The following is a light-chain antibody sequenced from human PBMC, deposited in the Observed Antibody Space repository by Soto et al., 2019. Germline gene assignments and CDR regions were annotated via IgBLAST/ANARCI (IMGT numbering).Light chain of an antibody. CDR1: QSVSSN. J-gene: IGKJ1*01. V-gene: IGKV3-15*01. CDR3: QQYNDYSWT. Sequence: IGLKLSAAAVSVYQGERATLSCRASQSVSSNLAWYQQKPGQAPRLLIYGASTRATGIPARFSGSGSGTEFTLTISSLQPDDVATYYCQQYNDYSWTFG. CDR2: GAS.